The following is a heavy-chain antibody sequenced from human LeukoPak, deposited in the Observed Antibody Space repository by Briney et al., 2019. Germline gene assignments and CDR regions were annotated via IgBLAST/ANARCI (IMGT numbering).Heavy chain of an antibody. D-gene: IGHD4-17*01. CDR2: ISSSSTYM. CDR3: ARTSNTVTTGASYFDY. Sequence: GGSLRLSCAASGFTFSTYSMNWVRQAPGKGLEWVSFISSSSTYMYYADSMKGRFTISRDNAKNSLYLQMNSLRAEDTAVYYCARTSNTVTTGASYFDYWGQGILVTVSS. V-gene: IGHV3-21*01. CDR1: GFTFSTYS. J-gene: IGHJ4*02.